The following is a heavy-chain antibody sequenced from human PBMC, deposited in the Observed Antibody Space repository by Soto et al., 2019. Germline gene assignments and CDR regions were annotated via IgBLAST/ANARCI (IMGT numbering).Heavy chain of an antibody. V-gene: IGHV1-2*02. D-gene: IGHD3-22*01. CDR1: GYTFTGHY. CDR3: AKDSSGYYDAFDI. CDR2: INPNSGGT. J-gene: IGHJ3*02. Sequence: QVQLVPSAAEVKKPGASVKVSCKASGYTFTGHYMHWVRQAPGQGLEWMGWINPNSGGTNYAQKFQGRVTMTRGTSLSPADMGLSRLRSDDTAVYYCAKDSSGYYDAFDIWGQGTMVIVT.